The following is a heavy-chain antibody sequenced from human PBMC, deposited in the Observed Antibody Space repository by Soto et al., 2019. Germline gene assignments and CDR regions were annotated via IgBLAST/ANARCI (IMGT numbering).Heavy chain of an antibody. D-gene: IGHD3-22*01. CDR3: AVFFNGRVYYGY. Sequence: SVKVSCKASGGTFSSYAISWVRQAPGQGLEWMGGIIPIFGTANYAQKFQGRVTITADTSTSTAYMELSSLRSEDTAMYYCAVFFNGRVYYGYWGREPLFT. V-gene: IGHV1-69*06. CDR1: GGTFSSYA. CDR2: IIPIFGTA. J-gene: IGHJ4*02.